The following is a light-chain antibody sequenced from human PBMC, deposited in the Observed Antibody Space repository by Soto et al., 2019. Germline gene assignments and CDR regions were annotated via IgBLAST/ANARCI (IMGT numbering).Light chain of an antibody. V-gene: IGKV3-15*01. CDR1: QSVSSN. Sequence: MEMSQSRVTPSVYPGERATLSCRASQSVSSNLAWYQKRPGQAPRLLIDGASIRATGIPARFSGSGSGTEFTLNICSLQSEDFAVYYCQQYNDWPLTFGGGTKV. J-gene: IGKJ4*01. CDR2: GAS. CDR3: QQYNDWPLT.